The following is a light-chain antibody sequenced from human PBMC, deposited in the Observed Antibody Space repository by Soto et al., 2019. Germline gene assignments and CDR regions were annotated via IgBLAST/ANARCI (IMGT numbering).Light chain of an antibody. Sequence: QSALTQPASVSGSPGQSITISCTGTSSDVGGYNYVSWYQQHPGKAPKLMIYEVSNRPSGVSNRVSGSKSGNTASLTISGLQAEDEADYYCSSYTSSSTLVVFGGGTKVPVL. V-gene: IGLV2-14*01. CDR2: EVS. J-gene: IGLJ2*01. CDR3: SSYTSSSTLVV. CDR1: SSDVGGYNY.